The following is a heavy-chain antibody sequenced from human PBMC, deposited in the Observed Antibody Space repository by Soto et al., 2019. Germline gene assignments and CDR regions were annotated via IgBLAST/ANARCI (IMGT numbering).Heavy chain of an antibody. D-gene: IGHD2-2*01. CDR3: ARGRLLPAVNFDY. CDR1: GGSISSSSYY. Sequence: SETLSLTCTVSGGSISSSSYYWGWIRQPPGKGLEWIGYIYQSGGTYYNPSLKSRVTMSVDGSKNHFSLQLNSVTAADTAVYYCARGRLLPAVNFDYWGQGTLVTVSS. J-gene: IGHJ4*02. V-gene: IGHV4-39*07. CDR2: IYQSGGT.